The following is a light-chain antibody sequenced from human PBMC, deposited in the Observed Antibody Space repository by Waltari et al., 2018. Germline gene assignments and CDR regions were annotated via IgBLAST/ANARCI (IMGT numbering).Light chain of an antibody. CDR3: QQYYSTPYT. CDR2: WAS. J-gene: IGKJ2*01. Sequence: DIVMTQSPDSLAVSLGERATINCNSSQSVLYSSNNKNYLAWYQQQPGHPPKLLIYWASTRESGVPDRFSGSGSGTDFTLTISSLQAEDVAVYYCQQYYSTPYTFGQGTKLEIK. CDR1: QSVLYSSNNKNY. V-gene: IGKV4-1*01.